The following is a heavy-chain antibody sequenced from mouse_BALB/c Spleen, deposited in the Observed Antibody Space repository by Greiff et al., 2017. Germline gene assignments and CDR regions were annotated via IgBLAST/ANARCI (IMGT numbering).Heavy chain of an antibody. CDR1: GFDFSRYW. J-gene: IGHJ3*01. V-gene: IGHV4-1*02. CDR2: INPDSSTI. Sequence: EVKLLESGGGLVQPGGSLKLSCAASGFDFSRYWMSWVRQAPGKGLEWIGEINPDSSTINYTPSLKDKFIISRDNAKNTLYLQMSKVRSEDTALYYCARQGDYGSPSWFAYWGQGTLVTVSA. D-gene: IGHD1-1*01. CDR3: ARQGDYGSPSWFAY.